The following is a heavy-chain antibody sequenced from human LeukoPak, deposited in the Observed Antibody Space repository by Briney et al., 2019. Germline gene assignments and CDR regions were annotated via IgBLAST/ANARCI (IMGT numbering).Heavy chain of an antibody. J-gene: IGHJ4*02. D-gene: IGHD5-12*01. V-gene: IGHV3-23*01. CDR1: GFTFSSNA. Sequence: GGSLRLSCAASGFTFSSNAMSWVRQAPGKGLEWVSAISGSGSSTYYADSVKGRFTISRNNSKNTLYLQMTSLRAEDTAVYYCAKDIGCGGYDPFDYWGQGTLVTVSS. CDR3: AKDIGCGGYDPFDY. CDR2: ISGSGSST.